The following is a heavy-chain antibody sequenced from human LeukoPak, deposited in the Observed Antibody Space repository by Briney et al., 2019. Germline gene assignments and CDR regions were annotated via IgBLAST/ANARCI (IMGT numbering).Heavy chain of an antibody. V-gene: IGHV4-39*01. CDR1: GGSISSSSYY. D-gene: IGHD6-19*01. Sequence: SETLSLTCTVSGGSISSSSYYWGWIRQPPGKGLEWIGSIYYSGSTYYNPSLKSRVTISVDTSKNQFSLKQSSVTAADTAVYYCARLGAVAGTRPLPESWGQGTLVTVSS. CDR3: ARLGAVAGTRPLPES. J-gene: IGHJ4*02. CDR2: IYYSGST.